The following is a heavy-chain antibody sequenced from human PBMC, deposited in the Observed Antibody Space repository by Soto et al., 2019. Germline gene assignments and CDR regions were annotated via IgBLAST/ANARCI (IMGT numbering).Heavy chain of an antibody. J-gene: IGHJ4*02. CDR1: GCTFSSYW. CDR2: IKQDGSEK. D-gene: IGHD3-10*01. Sequence: GGSLRLSCAASGCTFSSYWMSWVRQAPGKGLEWVANIKQDGSEKYYVDSVKGRFTISRDNAKNSLYLQMNSLRAEDTAVYYCARDEHYYGSWGQGTLVTVSS. CDR3: ARDEHYYGS. V-gene: IGHV3-7*04.